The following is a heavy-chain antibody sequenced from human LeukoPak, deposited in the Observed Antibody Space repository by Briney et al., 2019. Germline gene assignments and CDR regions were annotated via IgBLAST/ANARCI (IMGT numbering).Heavy chain of an antibody. CDR3: AKDSSSWYDYYYYGMDV. Sequence: GGSLRLSCAASGFTFSSYAMSWVRQAPGKGLEWVSAISGSGGSTYYADSVKGRFTISRDNSKNTLYLQMNSLRAEDTAVYYCAKDSSSWYDYYYYGMDVWGQGTTDTVSS. V-gene: IGHV3-23*01. D-gene: IGHD6-13*01. CDR1: GFTFSSYA. J-gene: IGHJ6*02. CDR2: ISGSGGST.